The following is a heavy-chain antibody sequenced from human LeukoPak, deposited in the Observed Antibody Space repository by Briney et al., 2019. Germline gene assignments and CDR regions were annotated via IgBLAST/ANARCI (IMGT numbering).Heavy chain of an antibody. CDR1: GFTFSSYA. CDR2: ISGSGGST. Sequence: GGSLRLSCAASGFTFSSYAMSWVRQAPGKGLEWVSAISGSGGSTYYADSVKGRFPISRDNSKNTLYLQMNSLRAEDTAVYYCAKDQSSGYCFDYWGQGTLVTVSS. V-gene: IGHV3-23*01. D-gene: IGHD5-12*01. CDR3: AKDQSSGYCFDY. J-gene: IGHJ4*02.